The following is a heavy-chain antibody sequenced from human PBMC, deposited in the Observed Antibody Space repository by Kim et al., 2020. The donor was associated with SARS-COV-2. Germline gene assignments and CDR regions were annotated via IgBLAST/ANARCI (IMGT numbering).Heavy chain of an antibody. CDR1: GYSFTSYW. CDR3: AILYDFWSGYYSAFDI. V-gene: IGHV5-10-1*01. D-gene: IGHD3-3*01. Sequence: GESLKISCKGSGYSFTSYWISWVRQMPGKGLEWMGRIDPSDSYTNYSPSFQGHVTISADKSISTAYLQWSSLKASDTAMYYCAILYDFWSGYYSAFDIWGQGTMVTVSS. CDR2: IDPSDSYT. J-gene: IGHJ3*02.